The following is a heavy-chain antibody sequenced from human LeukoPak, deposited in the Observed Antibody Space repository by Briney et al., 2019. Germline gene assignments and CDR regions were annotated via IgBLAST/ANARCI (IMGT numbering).Heavy chain of an antibody. J-gene: IGHJ4*02. CDR1: GFTFSSYA. CDR2: ISYDGSNK. CDR3: ARRQCLEDFDY. D-gene: IGHD6-19*01. V-gene: IGHV3-30*04. Sequence: GGSLRLSCAASGFTFSSYAMHWVRQAPGKGLEWVAVISYDGSNKYYADSVKGRFTISRDNSKNTLYLQMNSLRAEDTAVYYCARRQCLEDFDYWGQGTLVTVSS.